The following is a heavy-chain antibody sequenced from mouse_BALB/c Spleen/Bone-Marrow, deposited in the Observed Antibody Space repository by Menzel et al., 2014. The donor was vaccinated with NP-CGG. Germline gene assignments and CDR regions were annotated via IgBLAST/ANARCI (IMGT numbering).Heavy chain of an antibody. D-gene: IGHD1-1*01. J-gene: IGHJ2*01. CDR2: IDPANGNT. CDR1: GFNIKDTY. CDR3: ANYYYGYYFDY. V-gene: IGHV14-3*02. Sequence: EVQLQQSGAELVKPGASVKLSCTASGFNIKDTYMHWVKQRPEQGLEWIGRIDPANGNTKYDPRFQDKATITADTSSNTAYLQLSSLTSEDTAVYYYANYYYGYYFDYWGQGTTLTVSS.